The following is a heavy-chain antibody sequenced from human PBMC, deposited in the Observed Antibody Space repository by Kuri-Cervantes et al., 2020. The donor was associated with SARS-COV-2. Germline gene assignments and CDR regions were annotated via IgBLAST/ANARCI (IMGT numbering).Heavy chain of an antibody. V-gene: IGHV4-61*01. CDR2: IYYNAST. CDR3: ARHDYGDPLTYYYGMDV. Sequence: AESLSLTCTVSGSSVSSGSYYWSWHRQPPGKGREWIGYIYYNASTNYNPTHKSPVTITLDTSKNQFSLKLSSVTAADTAMYDCARHDYGDPLTYYYGMDVWGQGTTVTVSS. CDR1: GSSVSSGSYY. J-gene: IGHJ6*02. D-gene: IGHD4-17*01.